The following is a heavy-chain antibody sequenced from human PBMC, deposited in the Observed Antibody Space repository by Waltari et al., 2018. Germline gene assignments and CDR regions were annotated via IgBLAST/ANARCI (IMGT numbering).Heavy chain of an antibody. D-gene: IGHD1-26*01. CDR2: INHDASEK. CDR3: TRWVCRSNCYIDY. CDR1: GFTFGDHS. V-gene: IGHV3-7*04. Sequence: EVQLVESGGGLVRPGGSQRLSGGAAGFTFGDHSMTWVRQAPGKGLEWVASINHDASEKYYVDSVKGRLTISRDNAKNSLYLQMNSLSDEDTAVYYCTRWVCRSNCYIDYWGQGTLVTVSS. J-gene: IGHJ4*02.